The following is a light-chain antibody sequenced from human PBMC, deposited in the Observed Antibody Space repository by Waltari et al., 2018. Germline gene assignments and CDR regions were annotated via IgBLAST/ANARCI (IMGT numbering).Light chain of an antibody. CDR2: EVT. V-gene: IGLV2-23*02. CDR3: CSYSGSSSFVL. CDR1: STDIGVYTL. J-gene: IGLJ3*02. Sequence: QSALTQPASVSGSPGQSITLSCTGTSTDIGVYTLVPWYQQHAGKAPKVIIYEVTKRPSGVSNRFSGSKSGNTASLTISGLQAEDEANYYCCSYSGSSSFVLFGGGTKLTVL.